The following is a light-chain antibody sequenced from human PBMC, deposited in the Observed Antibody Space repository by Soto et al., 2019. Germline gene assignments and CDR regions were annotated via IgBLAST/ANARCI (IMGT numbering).Light chain of an antibody. Sequence: EIVLTQSPGTLSLSPGARATLSCRASQTVSSSYLAWYQQKPGQAPRPLIYGASTRATGIPGRFSGSASGTDFTLTISRLEPEDFAVYYCQQYGRSPTYTFGQGTNLEIK. CDR1: QTVSSSY. V-gene: IGKV3-20*01. CDR3: QQYGRSPTYT. CDR2: GAS. J-gene: IGKJ2*01.